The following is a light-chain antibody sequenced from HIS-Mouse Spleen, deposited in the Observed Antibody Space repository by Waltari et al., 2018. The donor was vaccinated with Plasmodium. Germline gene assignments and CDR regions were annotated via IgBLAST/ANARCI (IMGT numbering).Light chain of an antibody. CDR1: SSDVGSSNL. Sequence: QSALTQPASVSGSPGQSITLSCTGTSSDVGSSNLVSWYQQHPGNAPKLMIYDGSKRPSGVSNRFSGSKSGNTASLTISGLQAEDEADYYCCSYAGSTTWVFGGGTKLTVL. J-gene: IGLJ3*02. V-gene: IGLV2-23*01. CDR3: CSYAGSTTWV. CDR2: DGS.